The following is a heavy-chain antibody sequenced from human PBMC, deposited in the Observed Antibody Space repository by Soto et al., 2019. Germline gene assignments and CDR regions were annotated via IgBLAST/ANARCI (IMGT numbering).Heavy chain of an antibody. Sequence: QLLESGPGLVKPSETLSLTCTVSGGSISSSSYYWGWIRQPPGKGLEWIGSIYYSGSTYYNPFLKSRVTISVDTSKNQFSLKLSSVTAADTAVYYCARLDYYYGMDVWGQGTTVTVSS. J-gene: IGHJ6*02. CDR2: IYYSGST. CDR3: ARLDYYYGMDV. CDR1: GGSISSSSYY. V-gene: IGHV4-39*01.